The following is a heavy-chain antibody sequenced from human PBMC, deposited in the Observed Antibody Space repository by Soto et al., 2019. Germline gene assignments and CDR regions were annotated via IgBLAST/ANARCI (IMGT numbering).Heavy chain of an antibody. V-gene: IGHV4-4*07. CDR3: ARASGYCSGGSCGRSYFDN. Sequence: TLSLTFPVSGGSISGDYRGWIRQPAGEGREWMGRIYTSGSTNYNPSLKSRVTMSVDTSKTPFSLKLSSVTAADTAVYYCARASGYCSGGSCGRSYFDNWGQGTLVTVSA. CDR2: IYTSGST. J-gene: IGHJ4*02. CDR1: GGSISGDY. D-gene: IGHD2-15*01.